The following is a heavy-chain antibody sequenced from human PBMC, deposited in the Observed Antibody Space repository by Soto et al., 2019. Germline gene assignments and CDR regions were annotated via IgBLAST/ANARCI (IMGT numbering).Heavy chain of an antibody. J-gene: IGHJ4*01. D-gene: IGHD3-10*01. CDR3: AKDGVIGTIMYYFHH. CDR1: GFTFSTYA. V-gene: IGHV3-23*01. CDR2: ISGSGGDT. Sequence: EVQLLESGGGLVQTGGSLRLSCAASGFTFSTYAMIWVRQAPGKGLEWVSGISGSGGDTYYADSVMGRFTVSRDNSKNTRYLQMNSLRVEDTAVYYCAKDGVIGTIMYYFHHWGHGALVTVSS.